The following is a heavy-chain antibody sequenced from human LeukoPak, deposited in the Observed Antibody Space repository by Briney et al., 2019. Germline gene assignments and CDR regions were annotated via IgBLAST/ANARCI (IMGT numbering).Heavy chain of an antibody. V-gene: IGHV3-30*03. D-gene: IGHD4-17*01. CDR1: GFTFNNYG. CDR3: ATDHGFHYGAYFDY. Sequence: GGSLRLSCAASGFTFNNYGMHWVRQAPGKGLEWVAVISYDGSDKYSSDSVKGRFTVSRDNSKNTLYLQMNSLRAEDTAVYCCATDHGFHYGAYFDYWGQGTLVTVSS. J-gene: IGHJ4*02. CDR2: ISYDGSDK.